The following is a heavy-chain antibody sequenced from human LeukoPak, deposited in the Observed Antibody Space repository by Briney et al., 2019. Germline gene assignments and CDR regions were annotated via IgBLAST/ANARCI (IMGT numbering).Heavy chain of an antibody. J-gene: IGHJ5*02. CDR2: SKNKADSYTT. Sequence: GGSLRLSCAASGFTFSDHYMDWVRHAPGKGLEWLCRSKNKADSYTTDYAASVKGRFTISRDDSKNSVHLQMNSLKTEDTAMYYCTRSFTGSHEGWFDPWGQGTLVTVSS. CDR1: GFTFSDHY. CDR3: TRSFTGSHEGWFDP. D-gene: IGHD1-26*01. V-gene: IGHV3-72*01.